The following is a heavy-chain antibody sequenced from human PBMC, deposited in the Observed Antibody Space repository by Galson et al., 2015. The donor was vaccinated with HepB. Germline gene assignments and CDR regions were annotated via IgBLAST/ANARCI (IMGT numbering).Heavy chain of an antibody. J-gene: IGHJ4*02. CDR1: GGSFSGHY. CDR3: ARKSSRLNSYGL. D-gene: IGHD5-18*01. Sequence: LSLTCAAYGGSFSGHYWSWIRQPPGKGLEWLGEINHSGSTNYNPSLKSRVTISEDTSKNQFSLKLSSVTAADTAVYYCARKSSRLNSYGLWGQGTLVTVSS. CDR2: INHSGST. V-gene: IGHV4-34*01.